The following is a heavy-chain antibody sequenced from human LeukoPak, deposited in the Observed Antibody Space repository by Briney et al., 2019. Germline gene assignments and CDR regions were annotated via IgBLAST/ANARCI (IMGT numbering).Heavy chain of an antibody. CDR2: ISWEGSTT. CDR3: AKARSSSWSYLES. J-gene: IGHJ4*02. D-gene: IGHD6-13*01. V-gene: IGHV3-43*01. Sequence: GGSLRLSCATSGFAFNDYNMHWVRQPPGKGLEWVSLISWEGSTTYYADSVKDRFTISRDTNKNSLYLQMNSLRPEDTALYYCAKARSSSWSYLESWGQGILVTVSS. CDR1: GFAFNDYN.